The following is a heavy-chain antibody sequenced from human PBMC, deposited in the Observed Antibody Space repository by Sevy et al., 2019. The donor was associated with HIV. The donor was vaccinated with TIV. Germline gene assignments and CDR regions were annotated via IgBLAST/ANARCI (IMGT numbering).Heavy chain of an antibody. CDR2: INPNDFDT. CDR1: GYDFTSHW. D-gene: IGHD5-12*01. Sequence: GESLKISCKGSGYDFTSHWIGWVRQMPGKGLEWMGIINPNDFDTRYSPSFQGQVSISVDKSINTAYLQWSSLRASDIAIYYCVRTEWLLPYSYFDLWGRGTLVTVSS. J-gene: IGHJ2*01. CDR3: VRTEWLLPYSYFDL. V-gene: IGHV5-51*01.